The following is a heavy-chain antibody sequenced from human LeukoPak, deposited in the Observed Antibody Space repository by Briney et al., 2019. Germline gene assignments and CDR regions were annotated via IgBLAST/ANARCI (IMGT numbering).Heavy chain of an antibody. V-gene: IGHV4-59*01. J-gene: IGHJ6*03. Sequence: SETLSLTCTVSGGSISSYYWSWIRQPPGKGLEWIGYIYYSGSTNYNPPLKSRGTISVDTSKNQFSLKLSSVTAADTAVYYCARVRYYDSSGYFWYYYYYMDVWGKGTTVTISS. CDR3: ARVRYYDSSGYFWYYYYYMDV. CDR1: GGSISSYY. CDR2: IYYSGST. D-gene: IGHD3-22*01.